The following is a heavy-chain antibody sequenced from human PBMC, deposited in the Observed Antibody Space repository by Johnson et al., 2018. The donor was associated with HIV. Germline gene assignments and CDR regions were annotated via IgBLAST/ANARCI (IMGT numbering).Heavy chain of an antibody. CDR3: ARDFANKFWSGYSHFDI. Sequence: QLVESGGGIVQPGRSLRLSCAASQFTFSSYYMNCVRQAPGNGLELVGQINPNGGNTYLKDSVKGRFTISRDNSKNTLYLQMNSLRAEDTAMYYCARDFANKFWSGYSHFDIWGQGTMVTVSS. CDR1: QFTFSSYY. V-gene: IGHV3-25*04. J-gene: IGHJ3*02. CDR2: NPNGGNT. D-gene: IGHD3-3*01.